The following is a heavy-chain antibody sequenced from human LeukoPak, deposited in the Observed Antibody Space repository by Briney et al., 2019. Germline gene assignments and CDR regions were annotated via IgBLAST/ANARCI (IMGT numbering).Heavy chain of an antibody. Sequence: SETLSLTCTASGGSISSYYWSWIRQPPGKGLEWIGYIYYSGSTNYNPSLKSRVTISVDTSKNQFSLKLSSVTAADTAVYYCARDRWEPDYWGQGTLVTVSS. CDR1: GGSISSYY. CDR2: IYYSGST. CDR3: ARDRWEPDY. V-gene: IGHV4-59*01. J-gene: IGHJ4*02. D-gene: IGHD1-26*01.